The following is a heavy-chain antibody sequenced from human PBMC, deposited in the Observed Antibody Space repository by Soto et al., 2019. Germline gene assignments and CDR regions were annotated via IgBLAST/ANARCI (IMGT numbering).Heavy chain of an antibody. CDR2: IYYSGST. CDR3: ARGWSNYDILTGYYYGMDV. D-gene: IGHD3-9*01. V-gene: IGHV4-59*01. CDR1: GGSISSYY. J-gene: IGHJ6*02. Sequence: QVQLQESGPGLVKPSETLSLTCTVSGGSISSYYWSWIRQPPGKGLEWIGYIYYSGSTNYNPSLKSRVTISVDTSKNQFSLKLSSVTAADTAVYYCARGWSNYDILTGYYYGMDVWGQGTTVTVSS.